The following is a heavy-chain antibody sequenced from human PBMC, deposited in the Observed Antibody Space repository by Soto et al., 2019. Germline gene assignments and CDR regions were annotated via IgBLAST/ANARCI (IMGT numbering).Heavy chain of an antibody. CDR3: ARSLTLGALPSRFQR. CDR2: IHHSWIT. D-gene: IGHD3-16*02. CDR1: VASVNDGNFY. Sequence: SETLSLTCSVSVASVNDGNFYWNWIRQSPGKGLEWIGLIHHSWITKYNPSRKRRVTISLDTSKNDFSLKLSSVTVADTAISYCARSLTLGALPSRFQRWGQGAKVTVSS. V-gene: IGHV4-61*03. J-gene: IGHJ1*01.